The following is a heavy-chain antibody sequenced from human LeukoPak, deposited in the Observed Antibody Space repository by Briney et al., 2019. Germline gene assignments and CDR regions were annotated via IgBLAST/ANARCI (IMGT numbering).Heavy chain of an antibody. CDR1: GYTFTGYY. CDR2: INPNSGGT. V-gene: IGHV1-2*06. Sequence: ASVKVSCKPSGYTFTGYYMHWVRQAPGQGLEWMGRINPNSGGTDYAQKFQGRVTMTRDTSISTAYMELSRLRSDDTAVYYCASKSGPRDSGSRWEGFEYWGQGTLVTFSS. J-gene: IGHJ4*02. CDR3: ASKSGPRDSGSRWEGFEY. D-gene: IGHD5-12*01.